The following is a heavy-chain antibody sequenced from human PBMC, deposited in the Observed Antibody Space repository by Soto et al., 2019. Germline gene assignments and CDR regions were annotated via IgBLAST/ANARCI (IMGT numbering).Heavy chain of an antibody. V-gene: IGHV1-18*04. CDR3: ARVDGKYWNRKNWFDP. CDR1: GYTFTSYG. D-gene: IGHD1-1*01. CDR2: ISAYNGNT. Sequence: ASVKVSCKASGYTFTSYGISWVRQAPGQGLEWMGWISAYNGNTNYAQKLQGRVTMTTDTSTSTAYMELRSLRSEDTAVYYCARVDGKYWNRKNWFDPWGQGTLVTVSS. J-gene: IGHJ5*02.